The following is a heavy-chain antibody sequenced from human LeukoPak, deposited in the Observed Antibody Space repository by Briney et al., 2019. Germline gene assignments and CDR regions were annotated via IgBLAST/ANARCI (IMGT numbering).Heavy chain of an antibody. Sequence: GASVKVSCKASGYTFTGYYMHWVRQAPGQGLEWMGWISAYNGNTNYAQKLQGRVTMTTDTSTSTAYMELRSLRSDDTAVYYCARGAGGSLVQTGDAFDIWGQGTMVTVSS. D-gene: IGHD6-6*01. CDR3: ARGAGGSLVQTGDAFDI. CDR1: GYTFTGYY. V-gene: IGHV1-18*04. J-gene: IGHJ3*02. CDR2: ISAYNGNT.